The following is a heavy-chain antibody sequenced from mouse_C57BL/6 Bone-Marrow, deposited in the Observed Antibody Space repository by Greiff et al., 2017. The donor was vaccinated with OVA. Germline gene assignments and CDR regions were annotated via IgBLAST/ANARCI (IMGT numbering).Heavy chain of an antibody. Sequence: EVQLQQSGPELVKPGASVKISCKASGYTFTDYYMNWVKQSHGKSLEWIGDINPNNGGTSYNQKFKGKATLTVDKSSSTAYMELRSLTSEDSAVYYWARGVLYDGYSHWYFDVWGTGTTVTVSS. D-gene: IGHD2-3*01. V-gene: IGHV1-26*01. CDR3: ARGVLYDGYSHWYFDV. J-gene: IGHJ1*03. CDR1: GYTFTDYY. CDR2: INPNNGGT.